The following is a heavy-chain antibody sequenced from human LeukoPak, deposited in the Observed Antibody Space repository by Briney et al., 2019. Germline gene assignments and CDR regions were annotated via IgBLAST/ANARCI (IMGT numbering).Heavy chain of an antibody. V-gene: IGHV3-23*01. CDR2: ISGSGGST. CDR1: GFTFSSYW. CDR3: AKQERATMVRGVITGEDWFDP. D-gene: IGHD3-10*01. Sequence: PGGSLRLSCAASGFTFSSYWMSWVRQAPGRGLEWVSAISGSGGSTYYADSVKGRFTISRDNSKSTLYLQMNSLRAEDTAVYYCAKQERATMVRGVITGEDWFDPWGQGTLVTVSS. J-gene: IGHJ5*02.